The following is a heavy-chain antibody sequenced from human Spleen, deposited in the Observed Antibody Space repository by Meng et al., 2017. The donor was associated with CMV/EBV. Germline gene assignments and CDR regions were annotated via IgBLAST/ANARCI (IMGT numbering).Heavy chain of an antibody. V-gene: IGHV3-11*01. Sequence: GGSLRLSCAASGFTFSDYYMSWIRQAPGKGLEWVSYISSSGSTIYYADSVKGRFTISRDNAKNSLFLQMNRLRAEDTAVYYCARDCSGAGCYSGIDYWGQGTLVTVSS. CDR2: ISSSGSTI. J-gene: IGHJ4*02. D-gene: IGHD2-15*01. CDR3: ARDCSGAGCYSGIDY. CDR1: GFTFSDYY.